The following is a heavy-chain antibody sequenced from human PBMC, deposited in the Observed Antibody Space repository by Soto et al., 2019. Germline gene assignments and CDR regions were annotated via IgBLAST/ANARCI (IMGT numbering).Heavy chain of an antibody. J-gene: IGHJ4*02. CDR3: AHRRSNYWIDY. Sequence: QITLKESGPTLVKPTQTLTLTCTFSGFSLTTRGVGVGWIRQPPGKALEWLALIYGDDDKRYSPSLKSRLTITKDTSKNQVVLTMTNMDPVDTATYYCAHRRSNYWIDYWGQGTLVTVSS. CDR2: IYGDDDK. V-gene: IGHV2-5*02. D-gene: IGHD2-15*01. CDR1: GFSLTTRGVG.